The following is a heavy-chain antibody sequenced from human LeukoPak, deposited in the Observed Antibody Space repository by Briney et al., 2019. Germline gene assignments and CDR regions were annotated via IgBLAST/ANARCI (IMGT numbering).Heavy chain of an antibody. CDR3: AKERTYYYDSSGYLFGY. CDR1: GFTFSRSG. Sequence: GGSLRLSCAASGFTFSRSGMNWVRQAPGKGLEWVSSISSTSSYIYSADSVKGRFTISRDNSKNTLYLQMNSLRAEDTAVYYCAKERTYYYDSSGYLFGYWGQGTLVTVSS. CDR2: ISSTSSYI. J-gene: IGHJ4*02. V-gene: IGHV3-21*04. D-gene: IGHD3-22*01.